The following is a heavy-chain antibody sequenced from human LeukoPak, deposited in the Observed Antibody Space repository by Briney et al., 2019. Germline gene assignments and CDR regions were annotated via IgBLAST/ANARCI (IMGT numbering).Heavy chain of an antibody. D-gene: IGHD4-17*01. Sequence: SETLSLTCAVYGGSFSGYYWSWIRQPPGKGLEWIGEINHSGSTNYNPFLKSRVTISVDTSKNQFSLKLSSVTAADTAVYYCARGGYGDSRAPDYWGQGTLVTVSS. J-gene: IGHJ4*02. CDR3: ARGGYGDSRAPDY. CDR2: INHSGST. V-gene: IGHV4-34*01. CDR1: GGSFSGYY.